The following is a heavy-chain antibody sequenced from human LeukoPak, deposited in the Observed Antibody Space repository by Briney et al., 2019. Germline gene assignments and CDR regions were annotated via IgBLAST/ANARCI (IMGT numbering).Heavy chain of an antibody. D-gene: IGHD1-26*01. V-gene: IGHV3-30-3*01. J-gene: IGHJ4*02. Sequence: PGGSLRLSWAASGFTFGSYAMHWVRQAPGKGLEWVAVISYDGSNKYYADSGKGRFTISRDNSKNALYLQMNSLRTEDTAVYYCASGEDTGSYYGDYFDYWGQGTLVTVSS. CDR2: ISYDGSNK. CDR3: ASGEDTGSYYGDYFDY. CDR1: GFTFGSYA.